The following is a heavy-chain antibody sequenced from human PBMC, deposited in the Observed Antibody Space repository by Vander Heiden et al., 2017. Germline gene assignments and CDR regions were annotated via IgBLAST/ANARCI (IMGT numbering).Heavy chain of an antibody. V-gene: IGHV4-34*01. J-gene: IGHJ6*02. CDR1: GGSFSGYY. CDR3: ARASTVTTYRRYYYGMDV. Sequence: QVQPQQWGAGLLKPSETLSLTCPVYGGSFSGYYWSWIRQPPGKGLEWIWEINHSGSTNYNPSLKSRVTISVDTSKNQFSLKLSSVTAADTAVYYCARASTVTTYRRYYYGMDVWGQGTTVTVSS. CDR2: INHSGST. D-gene: IGHD4-17*01.